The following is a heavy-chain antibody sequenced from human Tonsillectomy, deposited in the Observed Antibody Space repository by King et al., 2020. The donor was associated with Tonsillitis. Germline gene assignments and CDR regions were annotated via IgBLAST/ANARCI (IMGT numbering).Heavy chain of an antibody. D-gene: IGHD3-16*01. CDR3: GREFWGAGDY. Sequence: VQLVESGGGLIQPGGSLRLSCAASGFPFSTYWMFLVRQGPGQGLEWVSRINPDGTYISYSESVMVPFTISRENPKNTLFLLLSSLRAEDTALYYCGREFWGAGDYWGQGSQVIVSS. CDR1: GFPFSTYW. CDR2: INPDGTYI. J-gene: IGHJ4*02. V-gene: IGHV3-74*01.